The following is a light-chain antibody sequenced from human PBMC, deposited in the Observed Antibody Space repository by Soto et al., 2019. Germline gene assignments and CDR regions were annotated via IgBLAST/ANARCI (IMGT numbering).Light chain of an antibody. CDR3: NSYTSSSTPYV. Sequence: QSVLTQPASVSGSPGQSITISCTGTSSDVGGYNYVSWYQHHPGKAPKLMIYDVSNRPSGVSNRFSGSKSGNTASLTISGLQAEDEAEYFCNSYTSSSTPYVFGTGTKVT. J-gene: IGLJ1*01. CDR2: DVS. CDR1: SSDVGGYNY. V-gene: IGLV2-14*03.